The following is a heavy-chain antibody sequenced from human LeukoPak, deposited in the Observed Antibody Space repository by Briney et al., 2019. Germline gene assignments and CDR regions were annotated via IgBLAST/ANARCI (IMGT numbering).Heavy chain of an antibody. CDR2: INSDGSGP. V-gene: IGHV3-74*01. CDR1: GFTFSNDW. Sequence: GGSLRFSCVASGFTFSNDWMHWVRQAPEKGLMWVSKINSDGSGPDYADSVKGRFTISRDNAKNTLYLQMNSLRAEDTAVYYCARDVYCLGEYWGQGTLVTDSS. J-gene: IGHJ4*02. CDR3: ARDVYCLGEY. D-gene: IGHD2-15*01.